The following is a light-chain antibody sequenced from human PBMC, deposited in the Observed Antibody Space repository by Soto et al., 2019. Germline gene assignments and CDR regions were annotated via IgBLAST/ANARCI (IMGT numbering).Light chain of an antibody. CDR3: QSYDSGLSGLI. CDR2: EVS. V-gene: IGLV2-8*01. Sequence: QSALTQPPSASGSPGQSVTISCTGTSSDVGGYNYVSWYQQHPGKAPKLMIYEVSQRPSGVPDRFSGSKSGNTASLTVSGLQAEDEADYYCQSYDSGLSGLIFAAGTKLTVL. J-gene: IGLJ2*01. CDR1: SSDVGGYNY.